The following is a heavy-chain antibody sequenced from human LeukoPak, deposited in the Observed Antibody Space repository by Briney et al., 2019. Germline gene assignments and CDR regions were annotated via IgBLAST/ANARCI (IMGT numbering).Heavy chain of an antibody. CDR1: GFTFSSYS. Sequence: GGSLRLSCAASGFTFSSYSMNWVRQAPGKGREWLSYITSSSNTIYYADSVRGRFTISRDNAKNSLYLQMHSLRAEDTAVYYCARWGDGYNYLSYWGQGTLVTVSS. D-gene: IGHD5-24*01. CDR3: ARWGDGYNYLSY. V-gene: IGHV3-48*01. CDR2: ITSSSNTI. J-gene: IGHJ4*02.